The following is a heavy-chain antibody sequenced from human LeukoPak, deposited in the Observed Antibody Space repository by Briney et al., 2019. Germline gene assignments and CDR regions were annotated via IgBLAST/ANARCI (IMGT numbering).Heavy chain of an antibody. Sequence: GSLRLSCAASGFTFRSYAMNWVRQAPGKGLEWVSSISGGGETTYYADSAKGRFTISRDNSQNTLYLQMNSLRAEDTAVYYCARDYADYVGYFFFDYWGQGTLVTVSS. D-gene: IGHD4-17*01. CDR1: GFTFRSYA. V-gene: IGHV3-23*01. CDR2: ISGGGETT. CDR3: ARDYADYVGYFFFDY. J-gene: IGHJ4*02.